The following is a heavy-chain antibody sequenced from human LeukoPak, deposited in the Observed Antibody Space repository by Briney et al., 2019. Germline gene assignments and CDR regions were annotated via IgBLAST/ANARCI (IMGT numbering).Heavy chain of an antibody. J-gene: IGHJ4*02. CDR3: ARDSDWLLFDY. Sequence: GGSLTLSCAASGFTFSAYWMHWVRHVPGKGLVWVSRIHREGTTTIYADSVKGRFTISRDNGKHTLYLHMNSLRAVDTAVYYCARDSDWLLFDYWGQGTLVTVSS. CDR1: GFTFSAYW. D-gene: IGHD3-9*01. CDR2: IHREGTTT. V-gene: IGHV3-74*01.